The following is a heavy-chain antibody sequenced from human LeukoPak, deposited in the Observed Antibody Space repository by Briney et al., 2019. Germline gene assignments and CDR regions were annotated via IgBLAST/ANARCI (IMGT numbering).Heavy chain of an antibody. J-gene: IGHJ5*02. CDR3: ARVVTAAGLDL. CDR2: VHYDGRT. D-gene: IGHD6-19*01. V-gene: IGHV4-39*07. Sequence: SETLSLTCTVSGGPISGSVTWGWVRQPPGKGLEWIGNVHYDGRTAPNPSLKSPVTMSLDTSTNQFSLKLNSVTATDTALYYCARVVTAAGLDLWGRGILVTISS. CDR1: GGPISGSVT.